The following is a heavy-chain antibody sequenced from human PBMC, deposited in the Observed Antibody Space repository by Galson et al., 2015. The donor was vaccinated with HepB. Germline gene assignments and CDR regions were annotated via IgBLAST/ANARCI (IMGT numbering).Heavy chain of an antibody. CDR3: VRDANWGPQDYFDY. Sequence: SVKVSCKASGYTFTNYYLHWVRQAPGQGLQWVGIINPGGGNTNYVQKFQGRVTMTRATSTSTVYMELSSLGSEDTALYFCVRDANWGPQDYFDYWGQGSLVTVSS. CDR2: INPGGGNT. D-gene: IGHD7-27*01. J-gene: IGHJ4*02. V-gene: IGHV1-46*03. CDR1: GYTFTNYY.